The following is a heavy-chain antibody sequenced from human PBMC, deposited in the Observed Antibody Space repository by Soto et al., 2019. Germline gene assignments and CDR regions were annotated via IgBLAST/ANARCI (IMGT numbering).Heavy chain of an antibody. V-gene: IGHV4-4*02. J-gene: IGHJ4*02. CDR1: GDSITSSYW. CDR3: ARDKITGLFDY. D-gene: IGHD2-8*02. CDR2: ISHTGTT. Sequence: SETLSLTCTVSGDSITSSYWWSWVRQPPGRGLEWIGKISHTGTTYYNPSLESRITISVEKSKNQFSLKLTSVTAADTAVYYSARDKITGLFDYWGQGTLVTVSS.